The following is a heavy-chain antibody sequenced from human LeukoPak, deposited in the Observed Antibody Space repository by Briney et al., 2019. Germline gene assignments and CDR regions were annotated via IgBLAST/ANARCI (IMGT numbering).Heavy chain of an antibody. Sequence: SETLSLTCAVYGGSFSGYYWGWIRQPPGKGLEWIGSIYYSGSTYYNPSLKSRVTISVDTSKNQFSLKLSSVTAADTAVYYCARRVDTAMVTRGDYFDYWGQGTLVTVSS. CDR2: IYYSGST. V-gene: IGHV4-34*01. CDR3: ARRVDTAMVTRGDYFDY. D-gene: IGHD5-18*01. CDR1: GGSFSGYY. J-gene: IGHJ4*02.